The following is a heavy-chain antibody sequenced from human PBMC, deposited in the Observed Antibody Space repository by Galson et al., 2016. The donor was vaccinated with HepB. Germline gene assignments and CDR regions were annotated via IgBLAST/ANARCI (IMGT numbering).Heavy chain of an antibody. CDR1: IFNFNTYL. V-gene: IGHV3-30*03. CDR2: ISHDGSST. Sequence: SLRLSCAASIFNFNTYLMYWVRQAPGKGLEWLAFISHDGSSTYYADSVRGRFTISRDNSNNILYLQMSSLMPNDTALYYCARGPSNAYVWGNYRYTDLFDSWGQGTLVTVSS. D-gene: IGHD3-16*02. CDR3: ARGPSNAYVWGNYRYTDLFDS. J-gene: IGHJ5*01.